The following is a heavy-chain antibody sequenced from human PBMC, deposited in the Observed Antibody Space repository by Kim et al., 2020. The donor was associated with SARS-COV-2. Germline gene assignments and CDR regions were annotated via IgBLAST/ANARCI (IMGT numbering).Heavy chain of an antibody. Sequence: GGSLRLSCAASGFTFGDYAMHWVRQAPGKGLEWVSGISWNSGSIGYADSVKGRFTISRDNAKNSLYLQMNSLRAEDTALYYCARGGMAYNRAFDIRGQGTKVTVSS. J-gene: IGHJ3*02. D-gene: IGHD1-1*01. V-gene: IGHV3-9*01. CDR2: ISWNSGSI. CDR3: ARGGMAYNRAFDI. CDR1: GFTFGDYA.